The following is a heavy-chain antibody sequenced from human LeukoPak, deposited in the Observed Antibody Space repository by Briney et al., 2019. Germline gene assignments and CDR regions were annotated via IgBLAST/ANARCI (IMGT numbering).Heavy chain of an antibody. V-gene: IGHV4-61*02. CDR3: ARGVAGWVYYFDY. D-gene: IGHD6-19*01. Sequence: SETLSLTCTVSGGSISSGSYYWSWIRQPAGKGLEWIGRIYTSGSTNYNPSLKSRVTISVDTSKNQFSLKLSSVTAADTAVYYCARGVAGWVYYFDYWGQGTLVTVSS. CDR1: GGSISSGSYY. CDR2: IYTSGST. J-gene: IGHJ4*02.